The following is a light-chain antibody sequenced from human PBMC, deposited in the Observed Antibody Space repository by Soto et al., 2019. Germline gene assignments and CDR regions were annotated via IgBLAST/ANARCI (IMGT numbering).Light chain of an antibody. CDR3: SSFTSRTTVL. CDR1: SNDVGGYNY. Sequence: QSVLTQPASVSGSPGQSITISCTGTSNDVGGYNYVSWYQQHPGKAPKLMMYEVSNRPSGVSDRFSGSKSGNTASLISSGLLAEDEADYYCSSFTSRTTVLFGGGTKLTVL. CDR2: EVS. V-gene: IGLV2-14*01. J-gene: IGLJ2*01.